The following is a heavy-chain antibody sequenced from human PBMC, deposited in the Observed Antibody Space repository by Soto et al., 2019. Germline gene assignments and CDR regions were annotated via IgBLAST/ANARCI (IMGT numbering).Heavy chain of an antibody. D-gene: IGHD1-26*01. V-gene: IGHV4-30-4*01. CDR2: IYYSGST. CDR1: GGSISSGDYY. CDR3: ASSRIGATPQFDY. Sequence: SETLSLTCTVSGGSISSGDYYWSWIRQPPGKGLERIGYIYYSGSTYYNPSLKSRVTISVDTSKNQFSLKLSSVTAAATAISYCASSRIGATPQFDYWGQGTLVTVSS. J-gene: IGHJ4*02.